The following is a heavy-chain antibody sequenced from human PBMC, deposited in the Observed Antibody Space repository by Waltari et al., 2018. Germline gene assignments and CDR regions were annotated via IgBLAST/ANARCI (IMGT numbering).Heavy chain of an antibody. CDR2: ISYDGSNK. CDR1: GFTFSSYA. V-gene: IGHV3-30-3*01. Sequence: QVQLVESGGGVVQPGRSLRLSCAASGFTFSSYAMHWVRQAPGKGLEWVAVISYDGSNKYYADSVKGRFTISRDNSKNTLYLQMNSLRAEDTAVYYCARELYSRDYGMDVWGQGTTVTVSS. J-gene: IGHJ6*02. D-gene: IGHD6-13*01. CDR3: ARELYSRDYGMDV.